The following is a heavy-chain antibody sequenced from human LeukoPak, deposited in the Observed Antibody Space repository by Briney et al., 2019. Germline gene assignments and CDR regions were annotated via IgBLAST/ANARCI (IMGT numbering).Heavy chain of an antibody. CDR1: GGTFSSYA. V-gene: IGHV1-69*06. CDR3: ARGLTQENSYGYTTNYYYYMDV. D-gene: IGHD5-18*01. CDR2: IIPIFGTA. Sequence: SVKVSCKASGGTFSSYAISWVRQAPGQGLEWMGGIIPIFGTANYAQKFQGRVTITADKSTSTAYMELSSLRSEDTAVYYCARGLTQENSYGYTTNYYYYMDVWGKGTTVTVSS. J-gene: IGHJ6*03.